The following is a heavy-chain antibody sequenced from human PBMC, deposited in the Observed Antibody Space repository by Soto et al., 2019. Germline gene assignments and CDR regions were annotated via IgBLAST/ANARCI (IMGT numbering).Heavy chain of an antibody. CDR2: MSSSSGHT. CDR3: ARGPPKWGFDC. Sequence: QVQLVQSGAEVKEPGASVKVSCKASGYTFTSYDFNWVRQATGQGPEWMGWMSSSSGHTGYAQKFQGRVTMARNTSISTAYMELSSLRSEDTAVYYCARGPPKWGFDCWGQGVLVTVSS. D-gene: IGHD7-27*01. V-gene: IGHV1-8*01. J-gene: IGHJ4*02. CDR1: GYTFTSYD.